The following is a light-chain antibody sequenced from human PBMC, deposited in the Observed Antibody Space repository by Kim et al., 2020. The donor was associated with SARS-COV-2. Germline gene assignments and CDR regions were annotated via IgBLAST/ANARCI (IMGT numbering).Light chain of an antibody. CDR1: QSVSSY. J-gene: IGKJ5*01. V-gene: IGKV3-11*01. Sequence: EIVLTQSPATLSLSPGERATLSCRASQSVSSYLAWYQQKPGQAPRLLIYDASNRATGIPARFSGSGSGTDFTLTISSLEPEDFAVYYCQQRRDWPITFGEGTRLGIK. CDR2: DAS. CDR3: QQRRDWPIT.